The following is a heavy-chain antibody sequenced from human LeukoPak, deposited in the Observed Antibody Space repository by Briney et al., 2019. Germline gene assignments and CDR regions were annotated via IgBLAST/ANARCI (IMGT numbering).Heavy chain of an antibody. J-gene: IGHJ6*03. V-gene: IGHV1-2*02. Sequence: GASVKVSFKASGYTFTGYSIHWVRQAPGQGLEWVGWINPKTGGTNYAQKFLDRVTITTDMSISTAYMELIRLRSRDTAVYFCARGSSKYIFGYYMDVWGKGTTISVSS. CDR1: GYTFTGYS. D-gene: IGHD4-11*01. CDR3: ARGSSKYIFGYYMDV. CDR2: INPKTGGT.